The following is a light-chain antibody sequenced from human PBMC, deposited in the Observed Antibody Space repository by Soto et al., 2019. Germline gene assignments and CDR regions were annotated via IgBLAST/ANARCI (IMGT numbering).Light chain of an antibody. J-gene: IGKJ4*01. V-gene: IGKV1-33*01. CDR2: DAS. CDR1: QDISNY. Sequence: EIQMTQTPSSLSASVGDRVTITCQASQDISNYLNWYQQKPGKAPKLLIYDASNLETGVPSRFSGSGSGTDFTFTISSLQPEDIATYYCQQYGNLALTFGGGTMA. CDR3: QQYGNLALT.